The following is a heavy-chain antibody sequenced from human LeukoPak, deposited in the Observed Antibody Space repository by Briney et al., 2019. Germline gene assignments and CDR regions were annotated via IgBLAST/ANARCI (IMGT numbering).Heavy chain of an antibody. CDR1: GGSINTPNYY. CDR2: IFYSGGT. D-gene: IGHD4-11*01. J-gene: IGHJ3*02. CDR3: ARDLMTTVFPNAFGI. V-gene: IGHV4-39*07. Sequence: SETLSLTCTVSGGSINTPNYYWGWIRQTPGKGLEWIGNIFYSGGTYYSPSLTSRVTISLDTSKNRFSLNLNSVTAADTAIYYCARDLMTTVFPNAFGIWGQGTMVSVSS.